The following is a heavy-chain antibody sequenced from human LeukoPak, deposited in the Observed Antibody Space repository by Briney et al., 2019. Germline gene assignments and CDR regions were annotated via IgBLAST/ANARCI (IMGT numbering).Heavy chain of an antibody. J-gene: IGHJ4*02. D-gene: IGHD6-19*01. CDR3: ARQSSYSSGWYFDY. V-gene: IGHV4-39*01. CDR1: GGSVSVSRYY. CDR2: MYYSGSA. Sequence: SETLSLTCTVSGGSVSVSRYYWGSIRQPPGKGLEWIGNMYYSGSANYNPSLKSRVTISIDTPKNQFSLKLSSVTAADTAVYYCARQSSYSSGWYFDYWGQGTLVTVSS.